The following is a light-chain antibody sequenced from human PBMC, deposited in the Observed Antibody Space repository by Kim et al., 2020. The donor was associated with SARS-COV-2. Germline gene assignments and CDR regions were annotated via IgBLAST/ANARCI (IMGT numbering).Light chain of an antibody. CDR2: DNN. V-gene: IGLV1-51*01. CDR1: TSNIGNNY. J-gene: IGLJ3*02. CDR3: GTWDGSLSAGV. Sequence: QSVLTQPPSVSAAPGQMVTISCSGNTSNIGNNYVSWYRQVPGRAPKAVIYDNNKRTSGIPDRFSGSKSGTSATLGITGLQTGDEAEYYCGTWDGSLSAGVFGGGTQLTVL.